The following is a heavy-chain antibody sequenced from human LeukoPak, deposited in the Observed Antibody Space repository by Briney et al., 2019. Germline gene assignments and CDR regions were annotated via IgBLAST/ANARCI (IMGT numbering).Heavy chain of an antibody. CDR3: ARMGAGRDYYDSSGYYAY. Sequence: GESLKISCKGSGYSFTSYWIGWVRQMPGKGLEWMGIIYSGDSDTRYSPSFQGQVTISADKPISTAYLQWSSLKASDTAMYYCARMGAGRDYYDSSGYYAYWGQGTLVTVSS. CDR2: IYSGDSDT. CDR1: GYSFTSYW. D-gene: IGHD3-22*01. V-gene: IGHV5-51*04. J-gene: IGHJ4*02.